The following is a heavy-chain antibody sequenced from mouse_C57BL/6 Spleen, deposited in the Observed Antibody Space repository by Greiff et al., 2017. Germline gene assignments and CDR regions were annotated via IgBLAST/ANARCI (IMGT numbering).Heavy chain of an antibody. CDR1: GFTFSDYG. Sequence: DVQLQESGGGLVKPGGSLKLSCAASGFTFSDYGMHWVRQAPEKGLEWVAYISSGSSTIYYADTVKGRFTISRDNAKNTLFLQMTSLRSEDTAMYYCASSLYYYAMDYWGQGTSVTVSS. J-gene: IGHJ4*01. V-gene: IGHV5-17*01. CDR2: ISSGSSTI. CDR3: ASSLYYYAMDY.